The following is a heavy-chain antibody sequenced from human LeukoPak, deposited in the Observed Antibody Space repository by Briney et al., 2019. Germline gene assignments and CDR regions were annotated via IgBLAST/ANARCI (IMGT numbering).Heavy chain of an antibody. Sequence: SSETLSLTCTVSGVSISSYYWSWVRQPPGKGLEWVGYIYYSGSTNYNPSLKSRVTISVDASKNQFSLKLSSVTAADTAVYYCARDGREDYYYYMDVWGKGTTVTVSS. CDR2: IYYSGST. D-gene: IGHD1-26*01. J-gene: IGHJ6*03. V-gene: IGHV4-59*12. CDR1: GVSISSYY. CDR3: ARDGREDYYYYMDV.